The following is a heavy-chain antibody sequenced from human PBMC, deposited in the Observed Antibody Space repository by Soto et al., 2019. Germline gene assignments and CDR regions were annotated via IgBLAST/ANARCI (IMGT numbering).Heavy chain of an antibody. V-gene: IGHV3-23*01. CDR2: VSGDGYAS. J-gene: IGHJ4*03. D-gene: IGHD3-10*01. CDR1: GFTFSSNA. CDR3: XXXXYFGSGSFALAT. Sequence: EVRLLESGGNLVQPGGSLRLSCAGSGFTFSSNAMSWVRQXPGKGLEWVSSVSGDGYASDYADSVKGRFTVSRHNSKNTLYLQMNSLRXEDXAVYXXXXXXYFGSGSFALATWGQGTLVTVSS.